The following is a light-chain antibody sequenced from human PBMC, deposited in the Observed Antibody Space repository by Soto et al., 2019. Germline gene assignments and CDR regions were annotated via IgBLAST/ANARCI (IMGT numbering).Light chain of an antibody. J-gene: IGLJ1*01. CDR2: DVS. V-gene: IGLV2-11*01. Sequence: QSVVTQPRWVSVSPGQSVTISCTGTSSDVGGYNYVSWYQQHPGKAPKLMIYDVSKRPSGVPDRFSGSKSGNTASLTISGLQAEDEADYYCCSYAGSYTYVFGTGTKVTVL. CDR3: CSYAGSYTYV. CDR1: SSDVGGYNY.